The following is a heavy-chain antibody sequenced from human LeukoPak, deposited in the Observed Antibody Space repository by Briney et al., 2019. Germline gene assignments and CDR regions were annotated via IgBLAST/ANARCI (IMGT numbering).Heavy chain of an antibody. CDR3: ARRTKDDSSGYSLAADY. CDR2: IRYEGNEK. CDR1: GFTFTYYG. J-gene: IGHJ4*02. V-gene: IGHV3-30*02. Sequence: PGGSLRLSCAASGFTFTYYGMHWVRQAPGKGLEWVAFIRYEGNEKYYADSVKGRFTISRDNSKNTLYLQMNSLRAEDTAVYYCARRTKDDSSGYSLAADYWGQGTLVTVSS. D-gene: IGHD3-22*01.